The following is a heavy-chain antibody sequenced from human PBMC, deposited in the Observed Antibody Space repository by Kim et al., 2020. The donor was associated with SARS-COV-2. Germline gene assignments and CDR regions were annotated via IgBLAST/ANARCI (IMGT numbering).Heavy chain of an antibody. CDR1: GYTFTSYG. J-gene: IGHJ4*02. CDR2: ISAYNGNT. D-gene: IGHD1-26*01. CDR3: ARDPVGATMAPYYFDY. V-gene: IGHV1-18*01. Sequence: ASVKVSCKASGYTFTSYGISWVRQAPGQGLEWMGWISAYNGNTNYAQKLQGRVTMTTDTSTSTAYMELRSLRSDDTAVYYCARDPVGATMAPYYFDYWGQGTLVTVSS.